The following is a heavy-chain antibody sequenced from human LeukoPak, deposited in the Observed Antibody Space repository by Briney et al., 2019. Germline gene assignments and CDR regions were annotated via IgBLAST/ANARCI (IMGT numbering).Heavy chain of an antibody. Sequence: GGSLRLSCAASGFTFSSYGMHWVRQAPGKGLEWVTFIRYDGSNKYYADSVKGRFTISRDNSKNTLYLQMNSLRAEDTAVYYCARDVSGGYCSGGSCYVYWGQGTLVTVSS. D-gene: IGHD2-15*01. V-gene: IGHV3-30*02. J-gene: IGHJ4*02. CDR2: IRYDGSNK. CDR3: ARDVSGGYCSGGSCYVY. CDR1: GFTFSSYG.